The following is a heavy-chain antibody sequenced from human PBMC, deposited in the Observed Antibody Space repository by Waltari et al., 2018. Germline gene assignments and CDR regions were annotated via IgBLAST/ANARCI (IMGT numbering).Heavy chain of an antibody. J-gene: IGHJ4*02. V-gene: IGHV3-66*02. CDR2: INTAGSA. CDR1: GFSVSPTH. CDR3: ASARDEDTARVFFDS. D-gene: IGHD5-18*01. Sequence: EVQLVESGGRLVHPGGSLRLPCAASGFSVSPTHMSWVRQAPGKGLEWVSTINTAGSAYTADSVAGRLTNSREMSNNMIHLKMNNMSLDDSTTYDCASARDEDTARVFFDSWGQGTLVSGSS.